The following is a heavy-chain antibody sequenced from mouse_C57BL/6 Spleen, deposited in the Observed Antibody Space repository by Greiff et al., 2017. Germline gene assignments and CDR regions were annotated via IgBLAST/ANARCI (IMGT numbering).Heavy chain of an antibody. CDR2: IYPGDGDT. Sequence: VQLQQSGPELVKPGASVKISCKASGYAFSSSWMNWVKQRPGKGLEWIGRIYPGDGDTNYNGKFKGKATLTADKSSSTAYMQRSSLTSEDSAVYFCAREGDGDYVRVWGTGTTVTVAS. CDR1: GYAFSSSW. D-gene: IGHD2-13*01. V-gene: IGHV1-82*01. CDR3: AREGDGDYVRV. J-gene: IGHJ1*03.